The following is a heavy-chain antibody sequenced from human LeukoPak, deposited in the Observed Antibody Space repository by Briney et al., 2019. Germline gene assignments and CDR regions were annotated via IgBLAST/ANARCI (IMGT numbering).Heavy chain of an antibody. CDR2: IYSGGDT. CDR3: ATEGDSSGYYDY. V-gene: IGHV3-53*01. J-gene: IGHJ4*02. Sequence: GGSLRLSCAASGFTVSSNYMSWIRQAPGKGLEWVSVIYSGGDTYYADSVKDRFTISRDKSKNTLFLQMNSLRAEDTAVYYCATEGDSSGYYDYWGQGTLVTVSS. D-gene: IGHD3-22*01. CDR1: GFTVSSNY.